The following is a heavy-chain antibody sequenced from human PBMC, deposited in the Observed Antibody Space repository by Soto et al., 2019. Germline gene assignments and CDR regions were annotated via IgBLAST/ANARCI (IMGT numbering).Heavy chain of an antibody. Sequence: GASVKVSCKASGYTFTSYYMHCARQAPGQGLEWMGIINPSGGSTSYAQKFQGRVTMTRDTSTSTVYMELSSLRAEDTAVYYCARVGVGDYYGSGSYLDAFDIWGQGTMVTVSS. D-gene: IGHD3-10*01. V-gene: IGHV1-46*01. CDR3: ARVGVGDYYGSGSYLDAFDI. CDR2: INPSGGST. J-gene: IGHJ3*02. CDR1: GYTFTSYY.